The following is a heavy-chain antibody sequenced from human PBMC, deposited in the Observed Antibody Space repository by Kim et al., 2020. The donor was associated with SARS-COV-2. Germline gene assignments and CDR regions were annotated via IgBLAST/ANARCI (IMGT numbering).Heavy chain of an antibody. V-gene: IGHV1-18*04. CDR3: ARDGEVATIELGIYYYYGMDV. CDR1: GYTFTSYG. Sequence: ASVKVSCKASGYTFTSYGISWVRQAPGQGLEWMGWISAYNGNTNYAQKLQGRVTMTTDTSTSTAYMELRSLKSDDTAVYYCARDGEVATIELGIYYYYGMDVWGQGTTVTVSS. CDR2: ISAYNGNT. J-gene: IGHJ6*02. D-gene: IGHD5-12*01.